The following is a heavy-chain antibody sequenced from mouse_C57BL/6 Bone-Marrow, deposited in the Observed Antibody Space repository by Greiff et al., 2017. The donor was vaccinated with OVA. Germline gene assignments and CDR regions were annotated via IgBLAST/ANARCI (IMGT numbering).Heavy chain of an antibody. J-gene: IGHJ2*01. CDR3: ARGTLYGSSHFDY. V-gene: IGHV5-17*01. CDR2: ISSGSSTI. Sequence: EVMLVESGGGLVKPGGSLKLSCAASGFTFSDYGMHWVRQAPEKGLEWVAYISSGSSTIYYADTVKGRFTISRDNAKNTLFLQMTSLRSEDTAMYYCARGTLYGSSHFDYWGQGTTLTVSS. CDR1: GFTFSDYG. D-gene: IGHD1-1*01.